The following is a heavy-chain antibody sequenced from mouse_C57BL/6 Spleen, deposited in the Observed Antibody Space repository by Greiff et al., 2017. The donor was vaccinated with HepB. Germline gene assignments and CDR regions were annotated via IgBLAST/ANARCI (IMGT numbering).Heavy chain of an antibody. CDR2: INPNNGGT. CDR1: GYTFTDYN. CDR3: ASITTVVALDY. J-gene: IGHJ2*01. D-gene: IGHD1-1*01. Sequence: EVQLQQSGPELVKPGASVKMSCKASGYTFTDYNMHWVKQSHGKSLEWIGYINPNNGGTSYNQKFKGKATLTVNKSSSTAYMELRSLTSEDSAVYYCASITTVVALDYWGQGTTPTVSS. V-gene: IGHV1-22*01.